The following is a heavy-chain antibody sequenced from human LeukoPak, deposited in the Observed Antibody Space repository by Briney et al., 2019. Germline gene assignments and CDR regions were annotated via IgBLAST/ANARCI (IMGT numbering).Heavy chain of an antibody. Sequence: SETLSLTCTVSGGSISSYYWSWIRQPPGKGLEWIGYIYYIGSTNYNPSLKSRVTISVDTSKNQFSLKLSSVTAADTAVYYCARHSRVLTGYYIWGQGTLVTVSS. CDR1: GGSISSYY. CDR2: IYYIGST. V-gene: IGHV4-59*08. CDR3: ARHSRVLTGYYI. D-gene: IGHD3-9*01. J-gene: IGHJ4*02.